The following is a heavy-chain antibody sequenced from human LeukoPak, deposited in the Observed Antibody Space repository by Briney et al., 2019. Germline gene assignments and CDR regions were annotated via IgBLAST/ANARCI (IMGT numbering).Heavy chain of an antibody. CDR1: GGSISSYY. J-gene: IGHJ5*02. Sequence: SETLSLTCTVSGGSISSYYWSWIRQPPGKGLEWIGYIYYSGRTNYNPSLKSRVTISVDTSKNQFSLKLSSVTAADTAVYYCARGSPLDFDPWGQGTLVTVSS. V-gene: IGHV4-59*01. CDR2: IYYSGRT. CDR3: ARGSPLDFDP.